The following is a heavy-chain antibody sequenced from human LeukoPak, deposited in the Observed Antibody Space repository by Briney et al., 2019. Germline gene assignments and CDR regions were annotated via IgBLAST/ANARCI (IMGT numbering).Heavy chain of an antibody. D-gene: IGHD5-12*01. J-gene: IGHJ6*02. V-gene: IGHV4-34*01. Sequence: PSETLSLTCAVYGGSFSGYYWSWIRQPPGKGLEWIGEINHSGSTNYNPSLKSRVTISVDTSKNQFSLKLSSVTAADTAVYYCARVQWLRSLYYYYGMDVCGQGTTVTVSS. CDR1: GGSFSGYY. CDR3: ARVQWLRSLYYYYGMDV. CDR2: INHSGST.